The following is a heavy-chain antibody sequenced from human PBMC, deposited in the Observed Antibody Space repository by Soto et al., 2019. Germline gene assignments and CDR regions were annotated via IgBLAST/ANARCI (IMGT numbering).Heavy chain of an antibody. CDR2: IYYSGST. D-gene: IGHD1-26*01. Sequence: QVQLQESGPGLVKPSQTLSLTCTVSGGAISSGDYYWSWIRQPPGKRLEWIGYIYYSGSTYYNPSLKSRVTISVDTSKNQFSLKLSSVTAADTAVYYCARGWDERGSDAFDIWGQGTMVTVSS. J-gene: IGHJ3*02. V-gene: IGHV4-30-4*01. CDR1: GGAISSGDYY. CDR3: ARGWDERGSDAFDI.